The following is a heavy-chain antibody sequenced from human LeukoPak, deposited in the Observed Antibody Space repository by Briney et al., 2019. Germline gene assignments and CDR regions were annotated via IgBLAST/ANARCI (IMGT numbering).Heavy chain of an antibody. CDR1: GYRFTSYW. J-gene: IGHJ2*01. V-gene: IGHV5-51*03. CDR2: IYPGDSDT. CDR3: ARTPELGDENWYFDL. Sequence: KLGESLKISCKGSGYRFTSYWIGWVRQMPGKGLEWMGIIYPGDSDTRYSPSFQGQVTISADKSISTAYLQWSSLKASDTAMYYCARTPELGDENWYFDLWGRGALVTVSS. D-gene: IGHD7-27*01.